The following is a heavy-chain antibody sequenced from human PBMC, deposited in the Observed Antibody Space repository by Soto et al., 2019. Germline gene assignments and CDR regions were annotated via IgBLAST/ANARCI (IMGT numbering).Heavy chain of an antibody. CDR3: AKIFLGTYYYDSSDAFDI. CDR2: ISGSGGST. Sequence: TVGSLRLSCAASGFTFSSYAMSWVRQAPGKGLEWVSAISGSGGSTYYADSVKGRFTISRDNSKNTLYLQMNSLRAEDTAVYYCAKIFLGTYYYDSSDAFDICGQRTMVTVSS. J-gene: IGHJ3*02. D-gene: IGHD3-22*01. CDR1: GFTFSSYA. V-gene: IGHV3-23*01.